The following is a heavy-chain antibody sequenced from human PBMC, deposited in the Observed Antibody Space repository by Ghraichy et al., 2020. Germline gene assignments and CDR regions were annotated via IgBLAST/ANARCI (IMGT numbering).Heavy chain of an antibody. V-gene: IGHV3-23*01. Sequence: GGSLRLSCAASGFTFSSYAMSWVRQAPGKGLEWVSAISGSGGSTYYADSVKGRFTISRDNSKNTLYLQMNSLRAEDTAVYYCAKTPDIVVVTAIRVVGYGMDVWGQGTTVTVSS. CDR1: GFTFSSYA. D-gene: IGHD2-21*02. CDR3: AKTPDIVVVTAIRVVGYGMDV. CDR2: ISGSGGST. J-gene: IGHJ6*02.